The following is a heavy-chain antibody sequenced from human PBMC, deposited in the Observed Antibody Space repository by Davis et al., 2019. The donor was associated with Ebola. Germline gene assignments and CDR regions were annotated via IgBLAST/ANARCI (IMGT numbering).Heavy chain of an antibody. D-gene: IGHD3-22*01. Sequence: GSLRLSCAVYGVSFSGSYWSWIRQSPGNGLEWIGEVNHSGSTNYNPSLKSRVTISIDTSKNHFSLKLTSVTAADTAVYHCARRYYYDSSGYQTWGQGTLVTVSS. CDR3: ARRYYYDSSGYQT. J-gene: IGHJ5*02. V-gene: IGHV4-34*01. CDR2: VNHSGST. CDR1: GVSFSGSY.